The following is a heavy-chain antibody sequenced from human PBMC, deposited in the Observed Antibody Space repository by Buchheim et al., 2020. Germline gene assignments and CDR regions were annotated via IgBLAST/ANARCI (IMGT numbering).Heavy chain of an antibody. V-gene: IGHV3-30*04. CDR3: AREATYYDFWSGYTTEYFQH. Sequence: QVQLVESGGGVVQPGRSLRLSCAASGFTFSSYAMHWVRQAPGKGLEWVAVISYDGSNKYYADSVKGRFTISRDNSKNTLYLQMNSLRAEDTAVYYCAREATYYDFWSGYTTEYFQHWGQGTL. CDR2: ISYDGSNK. D-gene: IGHD3-3*01. CDR1: GFTFSSYA. J-gene: IGHJ1*01.